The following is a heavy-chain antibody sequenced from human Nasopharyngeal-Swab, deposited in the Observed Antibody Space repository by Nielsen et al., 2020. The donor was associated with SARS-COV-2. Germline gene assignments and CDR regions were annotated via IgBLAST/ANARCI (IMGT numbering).Heavy chain of an antibody. Sequence: GSLRLSCTVSGGSISSSSYYWGWIRQPPGKGLEWIGSIYYSGSTYYNPSLKSRVTISVDTSKNQFSLKLTSVTAADTAVYYCATDCSSTTCYTGTRLGFDIWGQGTMVTVSS. CDR2: IYYSGST. CDR1: GGSISSSSYY. CDR3: ATDCSSTTCYTGTRLGFDI. J-gene: IGHJ3*02. V-gene: IGHV4-39*01. D-gene: IGHD2-2*02.